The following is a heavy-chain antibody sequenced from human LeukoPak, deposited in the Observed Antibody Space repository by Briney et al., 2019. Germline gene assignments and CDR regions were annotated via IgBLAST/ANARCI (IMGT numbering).Heavy chain of an antibody. Sequence: PSETLSLTCTVSGGSISSSSYYWGWIRQPPGKGLEWIGSIYYSGSTYYNPSLKSRVTISVDTSKNQFSLKLSSVTAADTAVYYCARHFELHGEEVYYYYYMDVWGKGTTVTVSS. D-gene: IGHD4-17*01. CDR3: ARHFELHGEEVYYYYYMDV. J-gene: IGHJ6*03. CDR1: GGSISSSSYY. CDR2: IYYSGST. V-gene: IGHV4-39*01.